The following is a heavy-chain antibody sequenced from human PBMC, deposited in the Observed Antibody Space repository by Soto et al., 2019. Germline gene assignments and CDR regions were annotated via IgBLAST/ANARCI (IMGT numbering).Heavy chain of an antibody. D-gene: IGHD2-2*01. CDR1: GGTFSNYA. J-gene: IGHJ6*01. V-gene: IGHV1-69*01. CDR3: ARDMIPAAISYRNYAMDV. Sequence: QVQLVQSGAEVKKPGSSVKVSCKASGGTFSNYAFSWVRQVPGQGLEWMGGIIPIFETTNYAQKFQGRVTITRDESTSQTYMGLSSLGSEDKAVFFCARDMIPAAISYRNYAMDVWGQGNKVTLSS. CDR2: IIPIFETT.